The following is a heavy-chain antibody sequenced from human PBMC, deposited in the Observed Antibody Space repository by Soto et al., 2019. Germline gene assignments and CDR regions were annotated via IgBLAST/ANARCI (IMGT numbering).Heavy chain of an antibody. Sequence: EAQLLESGGGLVQPGGSLRLSCAASGFTFSSYAMSWVRQAPGKGLEWVSGISGRGGDTYYAGSVKGRFTISRDNSKNTLYLQLNSLRDEDTAVYYCTREGHCTSTYCYPFDPWGQGTLVTVSS. CDR3: TREGHCTSTYCYPFDP. V-gene: IGHV3-23*01. J-gene: IGHJ5*02. CDR1: GFTFSSYA. CDR2: ISGRGGDT. D-gene: IGHD2-2*01.